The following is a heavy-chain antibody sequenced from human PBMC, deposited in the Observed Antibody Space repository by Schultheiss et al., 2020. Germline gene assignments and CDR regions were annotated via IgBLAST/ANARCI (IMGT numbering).Heavy chain of an antibody. D-gene: IGHD3-3*01. J-gene: IGHJ6*02. CDR3: ARERPYIGNRSVFGVVNYGMDV. V-gene: IGHV4-61*08. Sequence: SETLSLTCTVSGGSISSGGYSWSWIRQPPGKGLEWIGYIYYSGTTHYNSSLKSRVTISLDTSENQFSLRLSSVTAADTAVYYCARERPYIGNRSVFGVVNYGMDVWGQGTTVTVSS. CDR2: IYYSGTT. CDR1: GGSISSGGYS.